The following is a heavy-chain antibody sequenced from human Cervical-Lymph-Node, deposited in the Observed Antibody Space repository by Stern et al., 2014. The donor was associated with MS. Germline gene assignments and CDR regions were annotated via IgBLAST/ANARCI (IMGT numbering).Heavy chain of an antibody. Sequence: EVQLVESGGGLVQPGGSLRLSCAASGFTFSSYWMPLVRYAPGKVLVSVSRINSDGSSTSYADSVKGRFTISRDNAKNTLYLQMNSLRAEDTAVYYCARQKHENWFDPWGQGTLVTVSS. CDR3: ARQKHENWFDP. V-gene: IGHV3-74*01. CDR1: GFTFSSYW. J-gene: IGHJ5*02. CDR2: INSDGSST.